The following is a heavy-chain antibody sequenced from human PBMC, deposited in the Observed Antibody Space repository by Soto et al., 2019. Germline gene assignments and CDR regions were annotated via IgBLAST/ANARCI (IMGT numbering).Heavy chain of an antibody. V-gene: IGHV1-69*04. Sequence: ASVKVSCKASGYTFTSYGISWVRQAPGQGLEWMGRIIPILGIANYAQKFQGRVTITADKSTSTAYMELSSLRSEDTAVYYCAAMVRGVSFYYYYMDVWGKGTTVTV. CDR1: GYTFTSYG. D-gene: IGHD3-10*01. J-gene: IGHJ6*03. CDR2: IIPILGIA. CDR3: AAMVRGVSFYYYYMDV.